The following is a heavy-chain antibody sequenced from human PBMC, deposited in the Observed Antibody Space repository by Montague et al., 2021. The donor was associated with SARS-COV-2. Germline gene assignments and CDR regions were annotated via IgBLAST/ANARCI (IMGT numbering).Heavy chain of an antibody. Sequence: SETLSLTCTVSGESISSYNSYWIWNRQPKGVGLEWVATIYVRGGTNQNLSLKIRITISIAKSQNQLSLRLNSVTGADTSEYSCAGYSGVTAKWPYYYYGVDVWAQGTT. D-gene: IGHD3-22*01. V-gene: IGHV4-39*01. CDR3: AGYSGVTAKWPYYYYGVDV. CDR2: IYVRGGT. CDR1: GESISSYNSY. J-gene: IGHJ6*02.